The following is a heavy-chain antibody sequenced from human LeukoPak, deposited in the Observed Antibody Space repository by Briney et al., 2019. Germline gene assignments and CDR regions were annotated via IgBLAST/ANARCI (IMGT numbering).Heavy chain of an antibody. CDR2: ISSSSSYI. J-gene: IGHJ4*02. CDR1: GFTFSSGS. Sequence: GGSLRLSCAASGFTFSSGSMNWVRQAPGKGLEWVSSISSSSSYIYYADSVKGRFTISRDNAKNSLYLQMNSLRAEDTAVYYCARDPLELRLTPFDYWGQGTLVTVSS. D-gene: IGHD5-24*01. CDR3: ARDPLELRLTPFDY. V-gene: IGHV3-21*06.